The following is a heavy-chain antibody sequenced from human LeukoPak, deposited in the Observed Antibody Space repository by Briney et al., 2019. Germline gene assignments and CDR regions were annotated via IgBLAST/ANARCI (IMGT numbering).Heavy chain of an antibody. CDR3: TYDSSGYNYYFDH. J-gene: IGHJ4*02. D-gene: IGHD3-22*01. V-gene: IGHV3-49*04. CDR1: GFTFGDFA. Sequence: GGSLRLSCTASGFTFGDFAMTWVRQAPGKGLECIGFIRSRSNGGTSEYAASVKGRVTFSRDDSQSIAYLQMNSLKTEDTAVYFRTYDSSGYNYYFDHWGQGTLVTVSS. CDR2: IRSRSNGGTS.